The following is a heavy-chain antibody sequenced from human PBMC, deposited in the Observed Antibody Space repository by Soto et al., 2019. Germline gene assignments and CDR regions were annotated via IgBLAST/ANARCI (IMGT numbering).Heavy chain of an antibody. CDR3: AKRMKQQLYCFDY. J-gene: IGHJ4*02. CDR2: VGGGGDDT. D-gene: IGHD6-13*01. Sequence: EVQLLESGGGLVQPGGSLRLSCAASGFTFSNYAMSWVRQAPGKGLEWVSGVGGGGDDTYYAESVRGRFTISRDNSKNTLYLQMNSLRAEDTAVYYCAKRMKQQLYCFDYWGQGTLVTVSS. CDR1: GFTFSNYA. V-gene: IGHV3-23*01.